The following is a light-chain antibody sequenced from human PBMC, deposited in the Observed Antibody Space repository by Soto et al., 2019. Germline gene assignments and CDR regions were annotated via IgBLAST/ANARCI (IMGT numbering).Light chain of an antibody. Sequence: DIVMTQSPATLSVSPGERGTLSCRASQNIRRNLAWYQQKPGQAPRLLIYHASTRATGIPARFTGGGSGTEFTLTISSLQSEDCALYYCQQYENWPPVTFGGGTKVEIK. J-gene: IGKJ4*01. CDR3: QQYENWPPVT. V-gene: IGKV3-15*01. CDR2: HAS. CDR1: QNIRRN.